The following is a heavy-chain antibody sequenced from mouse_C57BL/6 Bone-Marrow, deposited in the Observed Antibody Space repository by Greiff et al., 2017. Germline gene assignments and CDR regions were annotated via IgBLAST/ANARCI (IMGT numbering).Heavy chain of an antibody. CDR3: ARDQIYYYGSSYGYFDV. V-gene: IGHV5-16*01. D-gene: IGHD1-1*01. J-gene: IGHJ1*03. CDR1: GFTFSDYY. CDR2: INYDGSST. Sequence: EVHLVESEGGLVQPGSSMKLSCTASGFTFSDYYMAWVRQVPEKGLEWVANINYDGSSTYYLDSLKSRFIISRDNAKNILYLQMSSLKSEDTATYYCARDQIYYYGSSYGYFDVWGTGTTVTVSS.